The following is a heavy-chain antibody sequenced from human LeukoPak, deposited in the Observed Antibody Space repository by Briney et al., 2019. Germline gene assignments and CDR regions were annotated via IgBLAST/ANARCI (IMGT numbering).Heavy chain of an antibody. J-gene: IGHJ6*02. D-gene: IGHD2-8*02. V-gene: IGHV3-33*01. CDR1: GFTFSSYG. CDR2: IWYDGSNK. CDR3: ARISCTGNSCRPYSYYDMDV. Sequence: PGRSLRLSCAASGFTFSSYGLHWVRQAPGKGLEWVAVIWYDGSNKYYPDSVKGRFTVSRDNSKSTLYLQLNSLRAEDTAVYYCARISCTGNSCRPYSYYDMDVWGQGTTVTVSS.